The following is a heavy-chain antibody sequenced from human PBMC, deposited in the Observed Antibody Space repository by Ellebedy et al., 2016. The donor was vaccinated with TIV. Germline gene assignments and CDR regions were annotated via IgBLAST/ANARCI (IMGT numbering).Heavy chain of an antibody. V-gene: IGHV3-30*18. CDR2: IANDGRNK. Sequence: GGSLRLSXAASGFLFNQYGMHWVRQAPGKGLEWVAVIANDGRNKYYGDSVKGRFTTSRDNSKNTLYLQMNSLKVEDTAVYYCANMAWGNEDYSVDSWGQGTLVTVSS. J-gene: IGHJ5*01. CDR1: GFLFNQYG. D-gene: IGHD2-21*01. CDR3: ANMAWGNEDYSVDS.